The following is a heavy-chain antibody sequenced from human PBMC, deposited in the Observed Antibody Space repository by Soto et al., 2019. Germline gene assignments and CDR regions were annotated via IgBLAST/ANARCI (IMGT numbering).Heavy chain of an antibody. V-gene: IGHV4-59*02. CDR2: IYYTESP. CDR3: ARDWLSSYYYYGMDV. J-gene: IGHJ6*02. Sequence: SETLSLTCTVSGGSVSGYYWNWIRQSPGKGLEWIGYIYYTESPSYNPSLKSRLTISVDTSKNQFYLKLSSVTAADTAVYYCARDWLSSYYYYGMDVWGQGTLVTVSS. D-gene: IGHD3-9*01. CDR1: GGSVSGYY.